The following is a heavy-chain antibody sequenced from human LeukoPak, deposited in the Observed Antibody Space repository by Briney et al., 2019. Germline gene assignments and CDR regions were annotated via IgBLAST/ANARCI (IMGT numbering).Heavy chain of an antibody. Sequence: PSETLSLTCAVSGYSISSGYYWGWIRQPPGKGLEWIGSVYRSGTTYYNPSLKSRVTISMDTSTNQFSLKLSSVTAADTAVYCCARMSGNAFDIWGQGTMVTVSS. CDR3: ARMSGNAFDI. D-gene: IGHD6-25*01. CDR1: GYSISSGYY. V-gene: IGHV4-38-2*01. J-gene: IGHJ3*02. CDR2: VYRSGTT.